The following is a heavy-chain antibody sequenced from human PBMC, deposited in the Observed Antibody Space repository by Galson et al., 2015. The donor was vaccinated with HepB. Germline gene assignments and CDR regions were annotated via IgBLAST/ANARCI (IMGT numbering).Heavy chain of an antibody. J-gene: IGHJ6*02. CDR3: ARDSYYGMDV. D-gene: IGHD3-10*01. CDR1: GFRFDYYA. Sequence: SLRLSCAVSGFRFDYYAMHWVRQAPGKGLEWVSSINENSGSLDYADPVKGRFTISRDNAKKSLYLQMNGLRSEDTALYYCARDSYYGMDVWGQGTPVTVSS. CDR2: INENSGSL. V-gene: IGHV3-9*01.